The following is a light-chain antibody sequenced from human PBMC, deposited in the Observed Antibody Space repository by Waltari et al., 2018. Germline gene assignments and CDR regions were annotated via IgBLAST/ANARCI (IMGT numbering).Light chain of an antibody. V-gene: IGKV6-21*02. CDR2: YAS. J-gene: IGKJ1*01. Sequence: TQSPSTLSASVGDRVTITCRASQSIGYSLHWYLQKPNHSPKLLIKYASQSISGVPSRFSGTRSGTDFTLTINGLEAEDAATYYCHQSTSFPRTFGQGTRLEIK. CDR1: QSIGYS. CDR3: HQSTSFPRT.